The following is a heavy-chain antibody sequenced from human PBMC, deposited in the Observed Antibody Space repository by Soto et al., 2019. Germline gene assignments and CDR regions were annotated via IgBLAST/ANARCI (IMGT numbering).Heavy chain of an antibody. D-gene: IGHD3-16*02. CDR2: ISYDGNKK. CDR1: GFIFRNYG. J-gene: IGHJ1*01. V-gene: IGHV3-33*05. CDR3: AGGGGGSYRFNF. Sequence: GGSLRLSXVTSGFIFRNYGMHWVRQAPGKGLEWVAVISYDGNKKYYGDSMKGRISISRDNSKNTLHLKMDSLRAADTAMYYWAGGGGGSYRFNFWGQGTLVTVSS.